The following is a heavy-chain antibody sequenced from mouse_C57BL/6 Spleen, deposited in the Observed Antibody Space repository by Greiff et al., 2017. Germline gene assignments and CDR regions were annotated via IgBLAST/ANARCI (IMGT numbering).Heavy chain of an antibody. Sequence: QVQLQQPGAELVRPGSSVKLSCKASGYNFTSYWMDWVKQRPGQGLEWIGNIYPSDSETHYNQKFKDKATLTVDKSSSTAYLQLSSLTSEDSAVYYCARGVTGGGNYWGQGTTLTVSS. J-gene: IGHJ2*01. D-gene: IGHD2-5*01. CDR1: GYNFTSYW. CDR2: IYPSDSET. V-gene: IGHV1-61*01. CDR3: ARGVTGGGNY.